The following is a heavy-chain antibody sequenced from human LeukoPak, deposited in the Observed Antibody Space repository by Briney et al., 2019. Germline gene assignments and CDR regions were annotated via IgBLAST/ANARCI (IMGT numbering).Heavy chain of an antibody. CDR1: GFTFKSSG. CDR3: AREQQGRRAAFDY. J-gene: IGHJ4*02. Sequence: GGSLRLSCAASGFTFKSSGMHWVRQTPGKGLEWVAFIWYDGNEIYYADSVKGRFTISRDNSRNTLYLQMNSLRTEDTAVYYCAREQQGRRAAFDYWGQGTPVTVSS. V-gene: IGHV3-30*02. D-gene: IGHD1-1*01. CDR2: IWYDGNEI.